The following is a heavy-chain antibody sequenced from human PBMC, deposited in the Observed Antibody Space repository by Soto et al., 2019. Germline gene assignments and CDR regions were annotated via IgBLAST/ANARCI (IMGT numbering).Heavy chain of an antibody. V-gene: IGHV6-1*01. CDR2: TYYRSKWYN. J-gene: IGHJ6*02. CDR3: ARGRSGWYNYYYGMDV. D-gene: IGHD6-19*01. CDR1: GDSVSSNSAA. Sequence: WRTLSLACAISGDSVSSNSAAWNWIRQSPSRGLEWLGRTYYRSKWYNDYAVSVKSRITINPDTSKNQFSLQLNSVTPEDTAVYYCARGRSGWYNYYYGMDVWGQGTTVTVSS.